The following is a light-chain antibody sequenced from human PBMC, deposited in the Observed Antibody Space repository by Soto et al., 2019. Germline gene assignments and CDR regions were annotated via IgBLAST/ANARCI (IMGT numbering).Light chain of an antibody. CDR2: DAS. CDR3: QHRYNWPVT. J-gene: IGKJ2*01. V-gene: IGKV3-11*01. Sequence: EIVMTQSPGTLSLSPGERATLSCRASQNVGNSLAWYQQKPGQAPRLLIRDASDRASDIAARFSGSGSGTDFTLTISSLEPEDFAVYYCQHRYNWPVTFGQGTKVDIK. CDR1: QNVGNS.